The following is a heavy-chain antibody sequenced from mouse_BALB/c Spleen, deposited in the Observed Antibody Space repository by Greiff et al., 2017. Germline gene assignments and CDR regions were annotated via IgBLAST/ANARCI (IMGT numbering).Heavy chain of an antibody. CDR1: GFTFSSYT. D-gene: IGHD2-14*01. CDR2: ISSGGSYT. Sequence: EVKVVESGGGLVKPGGSLKLSCAASGFTFSSYTMSWVRQTPEKRLEWVATISSGGSYTYYPDSVKGRFTISRDNAKNTLYLQMSSLKSEDTAMYYCTIYDRYDDAMDDWGQGTSVTVAS. J-gene: IGHJ4*01. CDR3: TIYDRYDDAMDD. V-gene: IGHV5-6-4*01.